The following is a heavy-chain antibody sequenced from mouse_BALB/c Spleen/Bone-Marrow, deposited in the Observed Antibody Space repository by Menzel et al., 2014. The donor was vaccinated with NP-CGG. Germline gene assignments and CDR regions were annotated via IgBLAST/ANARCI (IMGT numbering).Heavy chain of an antibody. CDR2: IYPGDGDT. D-gene: IGHD3-3*01. J-gene: IGHJ2*01. Sequence: LVESGPELVKPGASVKISCKASGYAFSSSWMNWVKQRPGQGLEWIGRIYPGDGDTNYNGKFKGKATLTADKSSSTAYMRLSSLTSVDSAVYFCARGGLGLDYWGQGTTLTVSS. CDR1: GYAFSSSW. CDR3: ARGGLGLDY. V-gene: IGHV1-82*01.